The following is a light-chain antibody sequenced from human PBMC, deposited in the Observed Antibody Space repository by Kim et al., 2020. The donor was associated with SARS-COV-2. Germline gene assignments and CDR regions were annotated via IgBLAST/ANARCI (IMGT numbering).Light chain of an antibody. CDR3: LQDYSYPRT. Sequence: ASIGDRVTISCRASQAIGKRLGWYHQIPGKAPKLLIYAISNLHTGVPARFSGSGSGAVFTLTINSLQPADFGTYFCLQDYSYPRTFGQGTKVDIK. CDR2: AIS. V-gene: IGKV1-6*01. CDR1: QAIGKR. J-gene: IGKJ1*01.